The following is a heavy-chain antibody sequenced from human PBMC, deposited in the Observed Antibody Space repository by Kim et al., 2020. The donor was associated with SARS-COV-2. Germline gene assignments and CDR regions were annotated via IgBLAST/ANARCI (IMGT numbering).Heavy chain of an antibody. Sequence: SETLSLTCTVSGGSFSGYYWSWIRQPPGKGLEWIGEINHSGSTNYNPSLKSRVTISVDTSKNQFSLKLSSVTAADTAVYYCARDHIVATIFNYYYYMDVWGKGTTVTVSS. J-gene: IGHJ6*03. CDR1: GGSFSGYY. D-gene: IGHD5-12*01. V-gene: IGHV4-34*01. CDR3: ARDHIVATIFNYYYYMDV. CDR2: INHSGST.